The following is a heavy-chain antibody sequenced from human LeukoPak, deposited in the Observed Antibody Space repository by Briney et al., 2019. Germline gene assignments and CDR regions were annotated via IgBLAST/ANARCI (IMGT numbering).Heavy chain of an antibody. CDR1: GGSFSGYY. D-gene: IGHD6-19*01. J-gene: IGHJ4*02. CDR3: ARGENSSAGDY. V-gene: IGHV4-34*01. CDR2: INHSGST. Sequence: SETLSLTCAVYGGSFSGYYWSWIRQPPGKGLEWIGEINHSGSTNYNPSLKSRVTISVDTSKNQFSLKLSSVTAADTAVYYCARGENSSAGDYWGQGTLVTVSS.